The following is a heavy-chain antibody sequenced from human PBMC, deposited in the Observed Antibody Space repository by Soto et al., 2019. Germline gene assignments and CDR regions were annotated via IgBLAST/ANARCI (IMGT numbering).Heavy chain of an antibody. J-gene: IGHJ6*02. Sequence: SETLSLTCAVYGGSFSGYYWSWIRQPPGKGLEWLGEINHSGSTNYNPSLKSRVTISVDTSKNQFSLKLSSVTAADTAVYYCARVLFLGVGYYYGMDVWGQGTTVTVSS. CDR1: GGSFSGYY. CDR3: ARVLFLGVGYYYGMDV. CDR2: INHSGST. V-gene: IGHV4-34*01.